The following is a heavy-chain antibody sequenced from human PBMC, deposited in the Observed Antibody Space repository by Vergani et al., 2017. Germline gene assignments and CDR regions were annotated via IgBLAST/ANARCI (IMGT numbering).Heavy chain of an antibody. V-gene: IGHV3-74*03. D-gene: IGHD3-9*01. J-gene: IGHJ4*02. Sequence: EVQLVESGGGSVQSGGSLRLSCVASGFSFNTYWMHWVRQVPGKGLMWVARIDEYGNRATYGDFETGRFTISRDISKNTLYLEMNQVRPEDTAIYYCAKDNDALTGYWEGVDSWGQGTLVTVSS. CDR2: IDEYGNRA. CDR3: AKDNDALTGYWEGVDS. CDR1: GFSFNTYW.